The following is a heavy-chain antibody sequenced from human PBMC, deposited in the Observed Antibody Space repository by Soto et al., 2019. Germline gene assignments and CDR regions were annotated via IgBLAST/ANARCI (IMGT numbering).Heavy chain of an antibody. Sequence: SETLSLTCAVYGGSFSGYYWGWIRQPPGKGLEWIGEINHSGSTNYNPSLKSRVTISVDTSKNQFSLKLSYVTAADTAVYYCARGAGTSLYGSAFDYWGQGTLVTVSS. CDR3: ARGAGTSLYGSAFDY. J-gene: IGHJ4*02. CDR2: INHSGST. D-gene: IGHD1-7*01. CDR1: GGSFSGYY. V-gene: IGHV4-34*01.